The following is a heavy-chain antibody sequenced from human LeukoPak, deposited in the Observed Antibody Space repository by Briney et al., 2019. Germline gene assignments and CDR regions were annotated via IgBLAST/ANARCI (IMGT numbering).Heavy chain of an antibody. CDR2: IYSGGST. D-gene: IGHD3-3*01. Sequence: GGSLRLSCAASGFTVSSNYMSWVRQAPGKGLEWVSVIYSGGSTYYADSVKGRFTISRDNSKNTLYLQMNSLTSEDTATYYCAAELKVGDVYFDPWGQGTLVTVSS. CDR1: GFTVSSNY. CDR3: AAELKVGDVYFDP. J-gene: IGHJ5*02. V-gene: IGHV3-53*01.